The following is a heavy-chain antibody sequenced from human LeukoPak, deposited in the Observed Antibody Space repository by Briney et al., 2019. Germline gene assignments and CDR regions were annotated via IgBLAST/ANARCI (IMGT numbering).Heavy chain of an antibody. Sequence: GASLRLSCAASGFTFSNYAMSWVRQAPGKGLEWVSAILGSGGSTYYADSVKGRFTVSRDNSKSTLYLQMNSPRAEDTALYYCAKWGDYDVLTGYYVPDYWGQGTLVTVSS. J-gene: IGHJ4*02. CDR2: ILGSGGST. CDR1: GFTFSNYA. V-gene: IGHV3-23*01. D-gene: IGHD3-9*01. CDR3: AKWGDYDVLTGYYVPDY.